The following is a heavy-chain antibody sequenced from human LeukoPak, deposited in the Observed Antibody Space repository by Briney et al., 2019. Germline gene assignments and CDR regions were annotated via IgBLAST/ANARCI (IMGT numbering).Heavy chain of an antibody. J-gene: IGHJ2*01. CDR3: ARDGFTMIVVGWYFDL. Sequence: GGSLRLTCAASGFTFSSYGMHWVRQAPGKGLEWVAVIWYDGSNKYYADSVKGRSTISRDNSKNTLYLQMNSLRAEDTAVYYCARDGFTMIVVGWYFDLWGRGTLVTVSS. CDR2: IWYDGSNK. D-gene: IGHD3-22*01. V-gene: IGHV3-33*01. CDR1: GFTFSSYG.